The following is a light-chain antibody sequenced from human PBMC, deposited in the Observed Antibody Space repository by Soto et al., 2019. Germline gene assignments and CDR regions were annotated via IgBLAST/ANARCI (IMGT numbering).Light chain of an antibody. V-gene: IGKV3-15*01. Sequence: EIVMTQSPATLSVSPGERATLSCRASQSVSSNLAWYQQKPGQAPRLLIYGASTRATGIPARFSGSGSGTDFTLTISSLQSEDFAIYYCQKYNNWPRTFGRGTKVEVK. J-gene: IGKJ1*01. CDR3: QKYNNWPRT. CDR1: QSVSSN. CDR2: GAS.